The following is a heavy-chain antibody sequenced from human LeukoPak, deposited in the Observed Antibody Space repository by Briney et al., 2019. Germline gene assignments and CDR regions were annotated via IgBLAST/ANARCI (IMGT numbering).Heavy chain of an antibody. V-gene: IGHV1-18*01. D-gene: IGHD4-17*01. CDR1: GYTFTSYG. J-gene: IGHJ4*02. CDR3: ARDTGTATVTTTPLLRRLSVYDY. Sequence: GASVKVSCKASGYTFTSYGINWVRQAPGQGLEWMGWIRAYNGDTNYAQKFQGRVTMTRDTSISTAYMELSRLRSDDTAVYYCARDTGTATVTTTPLLRRLSVYDYWGQGTLVTVSS. CDR2: IRAYNGDT.